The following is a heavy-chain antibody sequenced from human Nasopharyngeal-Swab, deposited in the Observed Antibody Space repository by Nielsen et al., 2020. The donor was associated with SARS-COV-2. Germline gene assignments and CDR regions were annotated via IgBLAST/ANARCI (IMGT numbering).Heavy chain of an antibody. D-gene: IGHD1-26*01. CDR2: INGDGTTT. CDR1: GFTLSGFW. J-gene: IGHJ5*01. V-gene: IGHV3-74*01. CDR3: VRGSGPHGSWDS. Sequence: GESLKISCAASGFTLSGFWMHWVRQVPGKGLEWISRINGDGTTTFYADFVKGRLTISRGNVRNTLYLQINTLTGEDTAVYYCVRGSGPHGSWDSWGQGTLVTVSS.